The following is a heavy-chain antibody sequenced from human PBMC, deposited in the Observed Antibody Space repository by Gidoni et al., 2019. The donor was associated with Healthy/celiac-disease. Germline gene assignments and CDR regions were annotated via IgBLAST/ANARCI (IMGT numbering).Heavy chain of an antibody. CDR1: GFTFSSYE. Sequence: EVQLVESGGGLVQPGGSLRLSCAASGFTFSSYEMNWVRQAPGKGLEWVSYISSSGSTIYYADSVKGRFTISRDNAKNSLYLQMNSLRAEDTAVYYCARAEWSSGSYDFWGQGTLVTVSS. CDR2: ISSSGSTI. J-gene: IGHJ4*02. V-gene: IGHV3-48*03. CDR3: ARAEWSSGSYDF. D-gene: IGHD1-26*01.